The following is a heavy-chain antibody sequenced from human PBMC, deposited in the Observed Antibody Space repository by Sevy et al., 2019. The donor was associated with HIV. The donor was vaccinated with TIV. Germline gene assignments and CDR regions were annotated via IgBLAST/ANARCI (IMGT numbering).Heavy chain of an antibody. D-gene: IGHD1-1*01. Sequence: SETLSRTCSVSGGSISSYFWTWVRQSPGKGLEWIGNIYFTGNTDYSPSLKSRVTLSLDTSKSQFSLTLKSVTAADTVIYFCARDSTTRPRVLDYWGQGTLVTVSS. CDR1: GGSISSYF. CDR2: IYFTGNT. J-gene: IGHJ4*02. CDR3: ARDSTTRPRVLDY. V-gene: IGHV4-59*01.